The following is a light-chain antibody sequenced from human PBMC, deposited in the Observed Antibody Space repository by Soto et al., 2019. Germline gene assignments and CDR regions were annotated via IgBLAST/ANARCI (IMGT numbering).Light chain of an antibody. V-gene: IGKV3-15*01. CDR3: QQYYKWPPLT. CDR2: DAS. J-gene: IGKJ4*01. Sequence: EIVMTQSPATLSVSPGERATLSCRASQSVSSDLAWYQQKPGQAPRLLIYDASTRATGIPVRFSGSGSGTELTLTISSLQSEDFALYYCQQYYKWPPLTFGGGTKVEI. CDR1: QSVSSD.